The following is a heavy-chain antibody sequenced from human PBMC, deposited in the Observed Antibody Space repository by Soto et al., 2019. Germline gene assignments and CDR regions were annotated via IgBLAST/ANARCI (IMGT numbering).Heavy chain of an antibody. D-gene: IGHD1-26*01. CDR1: GFIFENFG. J-gene: IGHJ5*02. CDR2: ISGSGFKK. V-gene: IGHV3-23*01. CDR3: AKNQGVELVPLATVDWFDP. Sequence: PGGSLRLSCAASGFIFENFGMMWVRHAPGNGLELISSISGSGFKKYYADSVKGRFTISRDNSKSTVYLELNNLSAEDTAVYHCAKNQGVELVPLATVDWFDPWGQGSVVTVSS.